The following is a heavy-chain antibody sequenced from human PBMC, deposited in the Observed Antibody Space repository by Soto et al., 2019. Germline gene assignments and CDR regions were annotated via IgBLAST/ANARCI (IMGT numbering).Heavy chain of an antibody. CDR3: ARDYYKYYDSSGYYRSPAY. CDR1: GFTFSSYA. CDR2: ISYDGSDK. J-gene: IGHJ4*02. D-gene: IGHD3-22*01. V-gene: IGHV3-30-3*01. Sequence: GGSLRISCAASGFTFSSYAMHWVRQAPGKGLEWVALISYDGSDKDYADSVKGRFTISRDNSRNTLFLQMNSLRAEDTAVYYSARDYYKYYDSSGYYRSPAYWGQGTLVTVSS.